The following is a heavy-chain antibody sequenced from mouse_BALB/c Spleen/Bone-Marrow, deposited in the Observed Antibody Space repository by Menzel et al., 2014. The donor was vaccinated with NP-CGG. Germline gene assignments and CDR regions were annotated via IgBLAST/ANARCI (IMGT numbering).Heavy chain of an antibody. J-gene: IGHJ2*01. V-gene: IGHV5-6-4*01. Sequence: EVKLMESGGGLVKPGGSQKLSCAASGFTFXSCTMSWVRQTPEKRLEWVATISSGGSYTYYPDSVKGRFTISRDNAKNTLYLQMSSLKSEDTAMYYCTRDDGYYYFDYWGQGTTLTVSS. CDR1: GFTFXSCT. CDR3: TRDDGYYYFDY. D-gene: IGHD2-3*01. CDR2: ISSGGSYT.